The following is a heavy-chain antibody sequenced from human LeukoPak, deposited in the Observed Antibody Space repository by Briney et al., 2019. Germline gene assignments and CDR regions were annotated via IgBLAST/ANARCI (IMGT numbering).Heavy chain of an antibody. CDR2: ISSNGGST. V-gene: IGHV3-64*01. CDR3: ARAQYYYGSGNQVDYFDY. D-gene: IGHD3-10*01. CDR1: GSTFSSYA. J-gene: IGHJ4*02. Sequence: GGSLRLSCAASGSTFSSYAMHWVRQAPGKGLEYVSAISSNGGSTYYANSVKGRFTISRDNSKNTLYLQMGSLRAEDMAVYYCARAQYYYGSGNQVDYFDYWGQGTLVAVSS.